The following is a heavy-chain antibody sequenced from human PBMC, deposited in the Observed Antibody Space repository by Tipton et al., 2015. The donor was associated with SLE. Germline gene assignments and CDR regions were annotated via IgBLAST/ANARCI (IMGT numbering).Heavy chain of an antibody. V-gene: IGHV3-23*01. D-gene: IGHD2-15*01. Sequence: GSLRLSCAASGITLSSHAISWVRQPPGKGLEWVSGFSGSGGRTYHADSVKGRFSISRDNSKNTLYLQMNSLRAEDTAIYYCASKAGPDCSVGTCFYFNFWGQGTPVTVSS. CDR3: ASKAGPDCSVGTCFYFNF. J-gene: IGHJ4*02. CDR2: FSGSGGRT. CDR1: GITLSSHA.